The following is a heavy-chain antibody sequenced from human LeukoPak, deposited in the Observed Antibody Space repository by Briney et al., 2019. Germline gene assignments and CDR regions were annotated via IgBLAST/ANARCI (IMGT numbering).Heavy chain of an antibody. CDR2: INPSGGST. J-gene: IGHJ5*02. D-gene: IGHD2-15*01. V-gene: IGHV1-46*01. CDR3: ARVAGCSGGSCNVRIDNWFDP. Sequence: ASVKVSCKASGYTFTSYYMHWVRQAPGQGLEWMGIINPSGGSTSYAQKFQGRVTMTRDTSTSTVYMELSSLRSEDTAVYYCARVAGCSGGSCNVRIDNWFDPWGQGTLVTVSS. CDR1: GYTFTSYY.